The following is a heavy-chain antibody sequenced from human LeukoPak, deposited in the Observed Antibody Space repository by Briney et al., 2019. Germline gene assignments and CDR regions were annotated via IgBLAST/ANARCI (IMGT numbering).Heavy chain of an antibody. CDR3: ARGIAVAGAFDI. CDR2: ISSSSSYI. J-gene: IGHJ3*02. V-gene: IGHV3-21*01. Sequence: PGGSLRLSCAASGFTFSSYSMNWVRQAPGKGLEWISSISSSSSYIYYADSVKGRFTISRDNAKNSLYLQMNSLRAEDTAVYYCARGIAVAGAFDIWGQGTMVTVSS. CDR1: GFTFSSYS. D-gene: IGHD6-19*01.